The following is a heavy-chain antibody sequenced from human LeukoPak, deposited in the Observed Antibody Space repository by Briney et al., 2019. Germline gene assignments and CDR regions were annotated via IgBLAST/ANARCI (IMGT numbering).Heavy chain of an antibody. D-gene: IGHD3-3*01. J-gene: IGHJ4*02. V-gene: IGHV3-21*01. CDR3: ARGGTFGVDISDY. CDR2: ISSSSRNT. CDR1: GFTFSTYS. Sequence: LGGSLRLSCAVSGFTFSTYSMTWVRQAPGKGLEWVSSISSSSRNTYYTESVRGRFTISRDNAKNSLFLQMNSLRVEDTAVYYCARGGTFGVDISDYWGQGTLVTVSS.